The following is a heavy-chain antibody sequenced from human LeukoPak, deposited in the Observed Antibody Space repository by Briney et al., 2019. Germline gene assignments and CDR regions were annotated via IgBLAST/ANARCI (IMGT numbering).Heavy chain of an antibody. J-gene: IGHJ4*02. CDR3: ARGYSSSYYFDY. Sequence: GGSLRLSCAASGFTVSSNYMSWVRQAPGKGLEWVSVIYSGGSTYYADSVKGRFTISRDNSKNTLHLQMNSLRAEDTAVYYCARGYSSSYYFDYWGQGTLVTVSS. D-gene: IGHD6-6*01. V-gene: IGHV3-66*01. CDR2: IYSGGST. CDR1: GFTVSSNY.